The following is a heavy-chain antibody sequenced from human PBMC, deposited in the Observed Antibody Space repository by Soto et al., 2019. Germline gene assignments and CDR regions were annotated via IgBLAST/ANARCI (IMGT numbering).Heavy chain of an antibody. J-gene: IGHJ6*02. CDR3: ARATSAGNGRRVDV. CDR2: INPGGGST. D-gene: IGHD6-13*01. Sequence: QVQLVQSGTEVKEPGASVSLSCKASGYTFTTYYIHWVRQAPGQGLEWMGMINPGGGSTTYAQNCQGRVTMTRDTSTSTVYMDLNSLRSDDTAVYYCARATSAGNGRRVDVWGQGTTVTVSS. CDR1: GYTFTTYY. V-gene: IGHV1-46*01.